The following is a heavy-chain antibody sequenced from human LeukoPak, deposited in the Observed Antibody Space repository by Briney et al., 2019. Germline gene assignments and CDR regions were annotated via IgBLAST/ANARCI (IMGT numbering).Heavy chain of an antibody. CDR1: GGSFSGYY. V-gene: IGHV4-34*01. Sequence: SETLSLTCAVYGGSFSGYYWSWLRQPPGKGLEWIGEINHSGSTNYNPSLKSRVTISVDTSKHQFSLKLSSLTAADTAVYYCARHGGYSYGFVSGFDYWGQGTLVTVSS. CDR3: ARHGGYSYGFVSGFDY. CDR2: INHSGST. D-gene: IGHD5-18*01. J-gene: IGHJ4*02.